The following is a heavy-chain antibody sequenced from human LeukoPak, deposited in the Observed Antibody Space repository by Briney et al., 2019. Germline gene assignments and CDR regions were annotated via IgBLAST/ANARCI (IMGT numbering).Heavy chain of an antibody. CDR1: GFTFSTYP. J-gene: IGHJ3*02. CDR3: AQGGGRPKGAAFDI. Sequence: QAGGSLRLSCAASGFTFSTYPMTWVRQVPGKGLEWLSTILPGGGDTYHADSVKRRFSISRDNSKNMLHLPMHSLRAEATAVYYCAQGGGRPKGAAFDIWGQGTMVTVS. CDR2: ILPGGGDT. D-gene: IGHD1-26*01. V-gene: IGHV3-23*01.